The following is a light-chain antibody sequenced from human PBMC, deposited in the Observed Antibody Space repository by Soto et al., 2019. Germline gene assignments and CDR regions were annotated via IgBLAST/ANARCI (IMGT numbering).Light chain of an antibody. CDR1: QSVNHN. CDR2: AAS. Sequence: ERVMTQSPATLSASPGESCTLSCRASQSVNHNVAWYHQKPGKAPKLLIYAASSLQSGVPSRFSGSGSGTDFTLTISSLEPEDFAVYYCQQRNNWPKIAFGQGTRLEI. CDR3: QQRNNWPKIA. J-gene: IGKJ5*01. V-gene: IGKV3-11*01.